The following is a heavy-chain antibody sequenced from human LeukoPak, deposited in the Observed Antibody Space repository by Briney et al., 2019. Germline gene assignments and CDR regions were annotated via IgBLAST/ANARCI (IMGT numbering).Heavy chain of an antibody. CDR1: GASISSTSYY. CDR2: FYYGGST. V-gene: IGHV4-39*01. Sequence: SETLSLTCTVSGASISSTSYYWDWIRQPPGKGLEWFGSFYYGGSTAYTPSLKSRVTISVDKSNNQFSLKLNSVTAADTAVYYCARSRSGGSYLDYWSQGSLVTVSS. J-gene: IGHJ4*02. D-gene: IGHD2-15*01. CDR3: ARSRSGGSYLDY.